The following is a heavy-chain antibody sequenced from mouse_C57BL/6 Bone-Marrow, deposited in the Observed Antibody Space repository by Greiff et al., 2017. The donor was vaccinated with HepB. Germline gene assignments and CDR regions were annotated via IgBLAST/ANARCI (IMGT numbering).Heavy chain of an antibody. D-gene: IGHD1-1*01. Sequence: VQLQQPGAELVKPGASVKLSCKASGYTFTSYWMHWVKQRPGQGLEWIGMIHPNSGSTNYNEKFKSKATLTVDKSSSTAYMQLSSLTSEDSAVYYSANPSYYYGSSWNYWGQGTTLTVSS. CDR1: GYTFTSYW. CDR2: IHPNSGST. V-gene: IGHV1-64*01. CDR3: ANPSYYYGSSWNY. J-gene: IGHJ2*01.